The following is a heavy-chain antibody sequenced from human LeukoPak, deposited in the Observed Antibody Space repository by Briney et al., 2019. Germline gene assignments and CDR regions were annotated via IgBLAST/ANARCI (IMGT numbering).Heavy chain of an antibody. CDR1: GFTFSLYW. D-gene: IGHD1-26*01. V-gene: IGHV3-74*01. CDR3: VRERIYYSDLAYKERENFDP. J-gene: IGHJ5*02. CDR2: LNEDGSTA. Sequence: PGGSLRLSCAASGFTFSLYWMHWVRQGHRKGMMWVSRLNEDGSTADYADSVKGRFTMSRDNAKGKVFLEMRGLTVEDTAIYFCVRERIYYSDLAYKERENFDPWGRGTLVTVSS.